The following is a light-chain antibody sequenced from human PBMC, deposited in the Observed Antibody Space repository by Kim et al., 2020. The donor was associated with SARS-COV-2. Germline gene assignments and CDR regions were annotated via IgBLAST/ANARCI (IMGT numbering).Light chain of an antibody. Sequence: QSITISCTGPSRDVGAYDHVSWDQQHPDKVPKLMIYDVNKRPSGVSSRFSGSKSGNTASLTISGLQTEDEADYYCSSFATSTTWVFGGGTQLTVL. V-gene: IGLV2-14*04. J-gene: IGLJ3*02. CDR1: SRDVGAYDH. CDR3: SSFATSTTWV. CDR2: DVN.